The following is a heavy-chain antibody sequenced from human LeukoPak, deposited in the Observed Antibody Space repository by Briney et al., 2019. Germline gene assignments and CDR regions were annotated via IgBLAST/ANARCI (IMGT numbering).Heavy chain of an antibody. J-gene: IGHJ6*02. D-gene: IGHD3-22*01. V-gene: IGHV3-30*02. CDR1: GFTFSSYG. CDR3: AKSRYYYDSSGHYYYGMDV. Sequence: GGSLRLSCAASGFTFSSYGMHWVRQAPGKGLEWAAFIRYDGSNKYYADSVKGRFTISRDNSKNTLYLQMNSLRAEDTAVYYCAKSRYYYDSSGHYYYGMDVWGQGTTVTVSS. CDR2: IRYDGSNK.